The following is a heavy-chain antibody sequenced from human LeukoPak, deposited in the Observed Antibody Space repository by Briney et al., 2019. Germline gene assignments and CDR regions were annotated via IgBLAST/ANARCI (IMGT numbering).Heavy chain of an antibody. CDR3: AKDKYSSGWYYFDY. D-gene: IGHD6-19*01. CDR1: GFTFSSYW. V-gene: IGHV3-74*01. J-gene: IGHJ4*02. Sequence: GGSLRLSCAASGFTFSSYWMHWVRHVPGKGLVWVSRINSDESSRGYADSVKGRFTISRDNAKNSLYLQMNSLRAEDMALYYCAKDKYSSGWYYFDYWGQGTLVTVSS. CDR2: INSDESSR.